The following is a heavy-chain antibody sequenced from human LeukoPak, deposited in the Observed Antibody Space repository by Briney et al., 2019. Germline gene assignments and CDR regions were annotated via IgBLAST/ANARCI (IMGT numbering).Heavy chain of an antibody. CDR1: GGSISSGGYY. CDR2: IYHSGST. Sequence: SQTLSLTCTVSGGSISSGGYYWSWIRQPPGKGVEWIGYIYHSGSTYYNPSLKSRVTISVDRSKNQFSLKLSSVTAADTAVYYCARTHSSSSANFDYWGQGTLVTVSS. CDR3: ARTHSSSSANFDY. J-gene: IGHJ4*02. V-gene: IGHV4-30-2*01. D-gene: IGHD6-6*01.